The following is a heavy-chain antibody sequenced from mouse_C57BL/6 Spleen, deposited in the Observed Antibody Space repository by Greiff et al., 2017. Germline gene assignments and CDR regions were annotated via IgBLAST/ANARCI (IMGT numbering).Heavy chain of an antibody. D-gene: IGHD3-3*01. CDR2: IDPSDSYT. Sequence: QVQLQQPGAELVMPGASVKLSCKASGYTFTSYWMHWVKQRPGQGLEWIGEIDPSDSYTNYNQKFKGKSTLTVDKSSSTAYMQLSSLTSEDSVVYYCARRGDAFAYWGQGTLVTVSA. V-gene: IGHV1-69*01. CDR3: ARRGDAFAY. CDR1: GYTFTSYW. J-gene: IGHJ3*01.